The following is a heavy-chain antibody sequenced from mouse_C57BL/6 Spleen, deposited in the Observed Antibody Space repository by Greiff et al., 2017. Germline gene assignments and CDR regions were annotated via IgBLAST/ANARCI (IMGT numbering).Heavy chain of an antibody. Sequence: QVQLQQPGAELVRPGSSVKLSCKASGYTFTSYWMHWVKQRPIQGLEWIGNIDPSDSETNYNQKFKDKATLTVDKSSSTAYMQLSSLTSEDSAVYYCARSVLPRYFDVWGTGTTVTVSS. J-gene: IGHJ1*03. CDR3: ARSVLPRYFDV. V-gene: IGHV1-52*01. CDR1: GYTFTSYW. CDR2: IDPSDSET.